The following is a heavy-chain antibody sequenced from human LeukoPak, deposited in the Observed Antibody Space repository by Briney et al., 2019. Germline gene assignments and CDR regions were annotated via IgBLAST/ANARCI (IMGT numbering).Heavy chain of an antibody. Sequence: PGGSLRLPCAASGFTFSNYWMSWVRQAPGKGLEWVANIKQDGSEKYFVDSVKGRFTISRDNAKNSLYLQMNSLRVEDTAVYYCASTLSLDHWGQGTLVTVSS. CDR2: IKQDGSEK. V-gene: IGHV3-7*01. CDR1: GFTFSNYW. CDR3: ASTLSLDH. J-gene: IGHJ4*02.